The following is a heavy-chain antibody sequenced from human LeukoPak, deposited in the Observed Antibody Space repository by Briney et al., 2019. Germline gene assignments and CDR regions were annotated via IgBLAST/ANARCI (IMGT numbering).Heavy chain of an antibody. V-gene: IGHV3-33*01. CDR3: ARDQPALGIDY. Sequence: GRSLRLSCAASGFTFSSYGMHWVRQAPGKGLEWVAVIWYDGSNKYYADPVKGRFTISRDNSKNTLYLQMNSLRAEDTAVYYCARDQPALGIDYWGQGTLVTVSS. D-gene: IGHD2-2*01. CDR2: IWYDGSNK. J-gene: IGHJ4*02. CDR1: GFTFSSYG.